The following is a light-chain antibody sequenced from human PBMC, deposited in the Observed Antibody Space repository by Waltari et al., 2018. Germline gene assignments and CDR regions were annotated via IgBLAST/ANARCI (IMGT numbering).Light chain of an antibody. CDR1: QSVRTT. J-gene: IGKJ2*01. CDR3: QQFDNWS. V-gene: IGKV3D-15*01. Sequence: EIVMTQSPATLSVSPGERATLPCRASQSVRTTLAWYQQKPGPAPRLLIYGASNRATGIPARFSGSGSGTDFTLTISRQQSADFAIYYCQQFDNWSFGQGTKLEIK. CDR2: GAS.